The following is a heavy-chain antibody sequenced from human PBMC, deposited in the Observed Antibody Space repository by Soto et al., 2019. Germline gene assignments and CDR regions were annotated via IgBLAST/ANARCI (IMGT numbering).Heavy chain of an antibody. J-gene: IGHJ3*02. CDR1: GFTFSSYS. V-gene: IGHV3-48*01. Sequence: QTGGSLRLSCAASGFTFSSYSMNWVRQAPGKGLEWVSYISSSSSTIYYADSVKGRFTISRDNAKNSLYLQMNSLRAEDTAVYYCARGGDFWSGYDAFDIWGQGTMVTVSS. D-gene: IGHD3-3*01. CDR3: ARGGDFWSGYDAFDI. CDR2: ISSSSSTI.